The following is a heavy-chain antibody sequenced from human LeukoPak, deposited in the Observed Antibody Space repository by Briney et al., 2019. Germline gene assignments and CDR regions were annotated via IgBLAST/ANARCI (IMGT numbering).Heavy chain of an antibody. D-gene: IGHD3-3*01. CDR3: AKDREVTPYYFDY. CDR2: ISGSDGST. J-gene: IGHJ4*02. Sequence: GGSLRLSCAASGFTFSSYAMSWVRQAPGKGLEWVSAISGSDGSTYYADSVKGRFTISRDNSKNTLYLQMNSLRAEDTAVYYCAKDREVTPYYFDYWGQGTLVTVSS. CDR1: GFTFSSYA. V-gene: IGHV3-23*01.